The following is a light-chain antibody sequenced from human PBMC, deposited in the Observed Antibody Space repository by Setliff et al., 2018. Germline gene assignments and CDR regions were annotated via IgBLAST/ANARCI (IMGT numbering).Light chain of an antibody. CDR2: SNN. CDR1: TSNIGSNP. Sequence: SVLPQPPSASGTPGQRITISCSGGTSNIGSNPVNWYQQLPGTAPKLLIYSNNQRPSGVPDRFSGSKSGTSASLAVSGLQSEDEADFYCEAWDDSLNGYVFGSGTKAPS. J-gene: IGLJ1*01. V-gene: IGLV1-44*01. CDR3: EAWDDSLNGYV.